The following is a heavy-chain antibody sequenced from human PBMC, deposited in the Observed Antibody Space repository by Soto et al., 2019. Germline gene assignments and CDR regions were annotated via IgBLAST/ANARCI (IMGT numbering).Heavy chain of an antibody. Sequence: QVQLVESGGGVVQPGRSLRLSCAASGFTFSSYAMHWVRQAPGKGLEWVAVISYDGSNKYYADSVKGRFTISRDNSKHTLYLQMKSLRAEDTAVYYCARVPSSSGRAHFDYWGQGPLVTVSS. CDR3: ARVPSSSGRAHFDY. V-gene: IGHV3-30-3*01. CDR1: GFTFSSYA. J-gene: IGHJ4*02. CDR2: ISYDGSNK. D-gene: IGHD2-15*01.